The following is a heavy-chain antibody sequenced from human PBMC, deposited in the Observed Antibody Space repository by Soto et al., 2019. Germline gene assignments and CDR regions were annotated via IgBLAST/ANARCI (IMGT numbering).Heavy chain of an antibody. J-gene: IGHJ1*01. CDR2: IRSKAYGGTT. D-gene: IGHD3-22*01. V-gene: IGHV3-49*03. CDR1: GFTFGDYA. Sequence: SLRPSCTASGFTFGDYAMSWFRQAPGKGLEWVGFIRSKAYGGTTEYAASVKGRFTISRDDSKSIAYLQMNSLKTEDTAVYYCTRDRWEYYYDSSGYYGYFQHWGQGTLVTVSS. CDR3: TRDRWEYYYDSSGYYGYFQH.